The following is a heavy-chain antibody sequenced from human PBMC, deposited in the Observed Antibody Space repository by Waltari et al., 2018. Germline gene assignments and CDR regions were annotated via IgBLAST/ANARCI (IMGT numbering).Heavy chain of an antibody. CDR2: IGGSGDST. Sequence: EVQLLESGGGLVQPGGSLRLSCVASGFTFNNYAMSWVRQAPGKGLEWVSGIGGSGDSTYYADSVKGRSTISRDNSKNTLYLQMNSLRAEDTAIYYCAKDWMYYYDSSGYYDYWGQGTLVTVSS. D-gene: IGHD3-22*01. CDR1: GFTFNNYA. J-gene: IGHJ4*02. V-gene: IGHV3-23*01. CDR3: AKDWMYYYDSSGYYDY.